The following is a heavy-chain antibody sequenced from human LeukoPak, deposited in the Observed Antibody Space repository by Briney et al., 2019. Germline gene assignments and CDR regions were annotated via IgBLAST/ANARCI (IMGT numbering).Heavy chain of an antibody. V-gene: IGHV1-46*03. CDR3: ARSLEWLLWCDY. J-gene: IGHJ4*02. CDR1: GYTFTSYY. Sequence: ASVKVSCKASGYTFTSYYMHWVRQAPGQGLEWMGIINPSGGSTSYAQKFQGRVTMTRDTSTSTVYMELGSLRSEDTAVYYCARSLEWLLWCDYWGQGTLVTVSS. D-gene: IGHD3-3*01. CDR2: INPSGGST.